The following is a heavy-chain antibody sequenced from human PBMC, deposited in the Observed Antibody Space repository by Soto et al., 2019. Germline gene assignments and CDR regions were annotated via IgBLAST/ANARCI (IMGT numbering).Heavy chain of an antibody. D-gene: IGHD1-26*01. V-gene: IGHV1-18*01. CDR3: ARISLGPAPTDAFDI. CDR2: LSTYKEDR. J-gene: IGHJ3*02. Sequence: QVQLVQSGAEVKKPGASVKVSCKASGYTFSKFGISWVRQAPGQGLEWLEWLSTYKEDRNYAQRVQDRVSMTADTSSSTVYMELKTLISDDTAVYYCARISLGPAPTDAFDIWGQGTMVTVSS. CDR1: GYTFSKFG.